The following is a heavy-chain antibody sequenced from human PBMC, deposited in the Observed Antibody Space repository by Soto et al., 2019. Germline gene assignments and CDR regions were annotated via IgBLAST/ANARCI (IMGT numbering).Heavy chain of an antibody. CDR3: ERGDRGSLVYFDY. Sequence: GESLKISCRSFGYSFAAYWIGWGRQMPRKGLEWMGIIYGVDCQNIYSPSFQGQVTISVDRSISTAYLQWSGLKVSDTAVYYCERGDRGSLVYFDYWGHGTLVTVSS. D-gene: IGHD2-15*01. CDR2: IYGVDCQN. CDR1: GYSFAAYW. J-gene: IGHJ4*01. V-gene: IGHV5-51*01.